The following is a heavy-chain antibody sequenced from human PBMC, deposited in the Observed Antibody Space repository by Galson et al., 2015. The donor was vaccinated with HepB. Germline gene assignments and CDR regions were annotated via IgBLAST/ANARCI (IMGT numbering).Heavy chain of an antibody. J-gene: IGHJ4*02. CDR1: GYTFINYY. D-gene: IGHD3-10*01. V-gene: IGHV1-46*01. CDR2: INPGGGTT. Sequence: SVKVSCKASGYTFINYYIHWVRQAPGQGLEWMGMINPGGGTTNYAQKFQGRVTMTGDTSTSTVCMELYSLRYNDTAVYFCAGVSLGSGTQVLDYWGQGTLVTVSS. CDR3: AGVSLGSGTQVLDY.